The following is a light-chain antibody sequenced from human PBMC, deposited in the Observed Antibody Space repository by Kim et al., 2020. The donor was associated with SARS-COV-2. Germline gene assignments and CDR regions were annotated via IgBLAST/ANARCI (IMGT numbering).Light chain of an antibody. J-gene: IGKJ4*01. Sequence: EIVMTQSPATLSVSPGERATLSCRASQSVSSNLAWYQQKPGQAPRLLIYGASTRATGIPARFSGSGSGTEFTLTISSLQSEDFAVYYCQQYKNWPFTFGGGTKVDIK. CDR1: QSVSSN. CDR2: GAS. CDR3: QQYKNWPFT. V-gene: IGKV3-15*01.